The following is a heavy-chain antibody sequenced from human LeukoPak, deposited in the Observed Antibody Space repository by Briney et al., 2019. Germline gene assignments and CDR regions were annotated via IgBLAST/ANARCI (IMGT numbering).Heavy chain of an antibody. D-gene: IGHD2-15*01. J-gene: IGHJ6*02. CDR2: ISYDGSNK. CDR1: GFTFSSYA. Sequence: PGRSLRLSCAASGFTFSSYAMHWVRQAPGKGLKWVAVISYDGSNKYYADSVKGRFTISRDNSKNTLYLQMNSLRAEDTAVYYCARDLQYCSGGSCYSEYYYGMDVWGQGTTVTVSS. V-gene: IGHV3-30-3*01. CDR3: ARDLQYCSGGSCYSEYYYGMDV.